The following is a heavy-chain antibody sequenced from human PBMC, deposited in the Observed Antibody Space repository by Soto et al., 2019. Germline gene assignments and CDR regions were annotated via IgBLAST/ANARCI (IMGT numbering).Heavy chain of an antibody. V-gene: IGHV3-23*01. CDR1: GFTFSSYA. D-gene: IGHD3-10*01. J-gene: IGHJ4*02. CDR3: AKGRTYYNGSGSYHLDY. Sequence: GGSLRLSCAASGFTFSSYAMSWVRQAPGKGLEWVSAISGSGGSTYYADSVKGRFTISRDNSKNTLYLQMNSLRAEDTAVYYCAKGRTYYNGSGSYHLDYWGQGTLVTVSS. CDR2: ISGSGGST.